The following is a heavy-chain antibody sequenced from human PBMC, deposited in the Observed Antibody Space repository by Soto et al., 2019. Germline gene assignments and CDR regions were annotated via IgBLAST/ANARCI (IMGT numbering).Heavy chain of an antibody. CDR2: INPSGGST. Sequence: QVQLVQSGAEVKKPGASVKVSCKASGYIFTNHYIHWVRQAPGQGLEWMGIINPSGGSTNYLQKFQCRITMARDTSTRTVYMALSSLRAEDTAVYFCASAAYYDSSGFYYDCWGQGSLVTVSS. J-gene: IGHJ4*02. CDR1: GYIFTNHY. CDR3: ASAAYYDSSGFYYDC. D-gene: IGHD3-22*01. V-gene: IGHV1-46*01.